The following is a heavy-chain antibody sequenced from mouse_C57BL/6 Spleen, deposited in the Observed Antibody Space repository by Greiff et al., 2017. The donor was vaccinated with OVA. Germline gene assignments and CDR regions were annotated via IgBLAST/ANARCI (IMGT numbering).Heavy chain of an antibody. V-gene: IGHV5-6*02. CDR2: ISSGGSYT. J-gene: IGHJ2*01. D-gene: IGHD1-1*01. CDR1: GFTFSSYV. CDR3: ARRGGTTVVATPYYFDY. Sequence: EVMLVESGGDLVKPGGSLKLSCAASGFTFSSYVMSWVRQTPDKRLEWVATISSGGSYTYYPDSVKGRFTISRDNAKNTLYLQMSSLKSEDTAMYYCARRGGTTVVATPYYFDYWGQGTTLTVSS.